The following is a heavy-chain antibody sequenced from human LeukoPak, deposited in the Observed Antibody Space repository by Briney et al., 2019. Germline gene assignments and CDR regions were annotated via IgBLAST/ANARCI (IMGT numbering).Heavy chain of an antibody. V-gene: IGHV1-69*04. CDR1: GGTFSSYA. J-gene: IGHJ1*01. CDR3: AKDASGSSSSTKYFQH. D-gene: IGHD3-10*01. CDR2: IIPILGIA. Sequence: ASVKVSCKASGGTFSSYAISWVRQAPGQGLEWMGRIIPILGIANYAQKFQGRVTITADKSTSTAYMELSSLRSEDTAVYYCAKDASGSSSSTKYFQHWGQGTLVTVSS.